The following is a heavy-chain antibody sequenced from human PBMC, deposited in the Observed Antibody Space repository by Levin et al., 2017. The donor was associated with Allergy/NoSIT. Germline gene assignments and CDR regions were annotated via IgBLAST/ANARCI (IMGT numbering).Heavy chain of an antibody. V-gene: IGHV3-30-3*01. CDR1: GFTFSSYA. D-gene: IGHD3-10*01. CDR2: ISYDGSNK. J-gene: IGHJ4*02. Sequence: GGSLRLSCAASGFTFSSYAMHWVRQAPGKGLEWVAVISYDGSNKYYADSVKGRFTISRDNSKNTLYLQMNSLRAEDTAVYYCARDQFYLWGWVQGEGYYFDYWGQGTLVTVSS. CDR3: ARDQFYLWGWVQGEGYYFDY.